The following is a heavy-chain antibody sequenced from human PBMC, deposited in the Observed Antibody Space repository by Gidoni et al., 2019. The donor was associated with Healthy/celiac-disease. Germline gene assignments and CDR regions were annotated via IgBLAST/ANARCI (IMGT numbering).Heavy chain of an antibody. CDR2: ISGSGGST. J-gene: IGHJ2*01. CDR3: ANNRRSGYYLHPPWYFDL. CDR1: GFTFSSYA. D-gene: IGHD3-22*01. V-gene: IGHV3-23*01. Sequence: EVQLLESGGGLVQPGGSLRLSCAAPGFTFSSYAMSWVRQAPGKGLEWVSAISGSGGSTYYADSVKGRFTISRDNSKNTLYLQMNSLRAEDTAVYYCANNRRSGYYLHPPWYFDLWGRGTLVTVSS.